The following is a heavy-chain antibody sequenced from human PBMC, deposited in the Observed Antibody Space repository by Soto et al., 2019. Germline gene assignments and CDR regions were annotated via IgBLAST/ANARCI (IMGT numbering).Heavy chain of an antibody. CDR3: AKDDWQLPRCFDY. D-gene: IGHD3-9*01. CDR1: GFTFSSYA. Sequence: EVQLLESGGGLVQPGGSLRLSCAASGFTFSSYAMSWVRQAPGEGLEWVSAISGSGGSTYYADSVKGRFTISRDNSKNTLYLQMNSLRAEDTAVYYCAKDDWQLPRCFDYWGQGTLVTVSS. CDR2: ISGSGGST. J-gene: IGHJ4*02. V-gene: IGHV3-23*01.